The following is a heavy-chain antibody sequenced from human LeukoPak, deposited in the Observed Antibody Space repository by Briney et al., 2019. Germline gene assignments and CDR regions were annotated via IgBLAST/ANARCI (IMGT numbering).Heavy chain of an antibody. CDR3: AREKGYMVRGKLGY. Sequence: PSETLSLTCSVSRYSIRSDYYWGWIRQPPGKGLEWIASIYHSGYTYYNASLKSRVTMSVDTSKNQFSLKLSSVTAADTAVYYCAREKGYMVRGKLGYWGQGTLVTVSS. CDR2: IYHSGYT. D-gene: IGHD3-10*01. J-gene: IGHJ4*02. V-gene: IGHV4-38-2*02. CDR1: RYSIRSDYY.